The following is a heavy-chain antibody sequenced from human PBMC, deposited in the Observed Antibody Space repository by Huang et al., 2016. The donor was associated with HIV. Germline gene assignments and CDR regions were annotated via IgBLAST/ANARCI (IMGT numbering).Heavy chain of an antibody. J-gene: IGHJ5*02. D-gene: IGHD2-8*02. V-gene: IGHV4-30-4*08. Sequence: QVQLQESGPGLVKPSQTLSLTCTVSGGSIGRCGYYWIWIRQPPGKGLEWIGHIYYSGTTSYNPSLKSRLTISLDTSNNQFSLNLRSVTAADTAVYYCARGSSVLPTTWGQGTLVTVSS. CDR1: GGSIGRCGYY. CDR2: IYYSGTT. CDR3: ARGSSVLPTT.